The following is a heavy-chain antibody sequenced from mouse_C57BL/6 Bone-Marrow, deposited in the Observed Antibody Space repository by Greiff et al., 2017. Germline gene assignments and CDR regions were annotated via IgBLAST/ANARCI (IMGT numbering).Heavy chain of an antibody. CDR1: GFTFSSYG. J-gene: IGHJ2*01. CDR3: ARHRSYSNYYYFDY. D-gene: IGHD2-5*01. V-gene: IGHV5-6*01. Sequence: EVQGVESGGDLVKPGGSLKLSCAASGFTFSSYGMSWVRQTPDKRLEWVATISSGGSYTYYPDNVKGRFTISRDNAKNTLYLQMSSLKSEDTAMYYCARHRSYSNYYYFDYWGQGTTLTVSS. CDR2: ISSGGSYT.